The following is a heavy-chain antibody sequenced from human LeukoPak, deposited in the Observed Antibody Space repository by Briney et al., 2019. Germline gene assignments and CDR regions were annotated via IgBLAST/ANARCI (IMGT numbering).Heavy chain of an antibody. CDR1: GFTFSDYW. CDR3: ARVASFCSGGSCYDY. D-gene: IGHD2-15*01. J-gene: IGHJ4*02. V-gene: IGHV3-74*01. CDR2: TRSDGSGT. Sequence: QPGGSLRLSCAASGFTFSDYWMHWVRQAPGKGLVWVSRTRSDGSGTTYAESVKGRFTLSRDNAKSTLYLQMNSLRAEDTAVYYCARVASFCSGGSCYDYWGQGTLVTVSS.